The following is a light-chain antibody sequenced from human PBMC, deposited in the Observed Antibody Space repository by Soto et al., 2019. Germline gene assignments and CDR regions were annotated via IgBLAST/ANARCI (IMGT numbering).Light chain of an antibody. CDR2: DAS. CDR3: QQSDSTPYT. J-gene: IGKJ2*01. Sequence: IQMTQSPSSLSASLGDRVTITCRASQAIGTDLGWYQQKPGKAPRLLIYDASSLLSGVPSRFSGSGSGTDFTLTIASLQPEDFSTYYCQQSDSTPYTFGQGTKVDIK. V-gene: IGKV1-39*01. CDR1: QAIGTD.